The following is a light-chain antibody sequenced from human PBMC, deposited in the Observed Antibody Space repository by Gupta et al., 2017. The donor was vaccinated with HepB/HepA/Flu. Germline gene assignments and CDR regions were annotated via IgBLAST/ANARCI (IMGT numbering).Light chain of an antibody. J-gene: IGLJ2*01. CDR1: SLRSYY. CDR2: GKN. Sequence: SELTQDPAASVALGQSVRITCQGDSLRSYYASWYQQKPGQAPVLVIYGKNNRPSGIPDRFSGSSSGNTASLTITGAQAEDEADYYCNSRDSSGNHLVFGGGTKLTVL. CDR3: NSRDSSGNHLV. V-gene: IGLV3-19*01.